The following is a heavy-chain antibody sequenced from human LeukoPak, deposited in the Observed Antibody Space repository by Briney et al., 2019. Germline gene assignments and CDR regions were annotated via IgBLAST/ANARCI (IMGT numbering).Heavy chain of an antibody. D-gene: IGHD3-10*01. CDR1: GFTFSSYS. Sequence: PGGSLRLSCAASGFTFSSYSMNWVRQAPGKGLEWVSSISSSSSYIYYADSVKGRFTISRDNAKNSLYLQMNSLRAEDTAVYYCARDFSPMVRGVMAYWGQGTLVTVSS. V-gene: IGHV3-21*01. CDR3: ARDFSPMVRGVMAY. CDR2: ISSSSSYI. J-gene: IGHJ4*02.